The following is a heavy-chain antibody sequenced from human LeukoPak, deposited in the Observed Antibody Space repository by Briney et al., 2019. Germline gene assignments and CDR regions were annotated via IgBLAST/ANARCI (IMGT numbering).Heavy chain of an antibody. J-gene: IGHJ4*02. Sequence: GGSLRLSCAASGFTFDDYAMHWVRQAPGKGLEWVSGISWNSGSIGYADSVKGRFTISRDNAKNSLYLQTNSLRAEDTALYYCAKGEYSSLSYYFDYWGQGTLVTVSS. CDR3: AKGEYSSLSYYFDY. CDR2: ISWNSGSI. V-gene: IGHV3-9*01. D-gene: IGHD6-6*01. CDR1: GFTFDDYA.